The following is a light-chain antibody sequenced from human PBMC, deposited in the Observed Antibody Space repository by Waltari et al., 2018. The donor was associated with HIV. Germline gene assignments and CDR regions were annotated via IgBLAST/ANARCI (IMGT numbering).Light chain of an antibody. V-gene: IGKV4-1*01. CDR3: HQYNTTPYT. CDR2: WAS. CDR1: QSILSSSNNRKY. J-gene: IGKJ2*01. Sequence: DIVMTQSPDSLAVSLGERATMNCKSSQSILSSSNNRKYLAWYQQKPGQPPKLLIYWASCRDSGVPDRFIGRGSGTDFSLTISSLQAEDVAVYFCHQYNTTPYTFGQGTKLEIK.